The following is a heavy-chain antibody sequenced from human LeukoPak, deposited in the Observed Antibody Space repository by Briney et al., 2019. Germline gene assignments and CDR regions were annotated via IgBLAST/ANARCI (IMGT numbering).Heavy chain of an antibody. J-gene: IGHJ4*02. D-gene: IGHD7-27*01. CDR2: ISYDGSNK. Sequence: GGSLRLSCAASGFTFSSYGMHWVRQAPGKGLEWVAVISYDGSNKYYADSVKGRFTISRDNAKNSLYLQINSLRAEDTAVYYCASSRLPSWGSAYYFDYWGQGTLVTVSS. CDR1: GFTFSSYG. V-gene: IGHV3-30*03. CDR3: ASSRLPSWGSAYYFDY.